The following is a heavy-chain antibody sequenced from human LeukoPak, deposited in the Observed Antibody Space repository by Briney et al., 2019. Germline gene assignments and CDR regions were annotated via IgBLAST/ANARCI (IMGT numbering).Heavy chain of an antibody. CDR1: GFTFTNNW. CDR3: ARHPSFYSGWPLDY. D-gene: IGHD6-19*01. V-gene: IGHV5-51*01. J-gene: IGHJ4*02. Sequence: GESLKISCKGFGFTFTNNWIGWVRQKPGKGLEWMGIIYLGDSDVRYSPSFQGQVTISADKSTTTAYLQWSSLKASDTAMYYCARHPSFYSGWPLDYWGQGTLVTVSS. CDR2: IYLGDSDV.